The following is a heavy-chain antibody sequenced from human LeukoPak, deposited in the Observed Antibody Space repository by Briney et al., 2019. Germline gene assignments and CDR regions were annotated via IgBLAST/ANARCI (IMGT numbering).Heavy chain of an antibody. V-gene: IGHV3-21*01. CDR3: ARDRGYADY. J-gene: IGHJ4*02. CDR1: GFTFSSYS. CDR2: ISSSSTYI. D-gene: IGHD1-1*01. Sequence: GGSLRLSCAASGFTFSSYSMKWVRRAPGKGLEWVSSISSSSTYIYYADSVKGRFTVSRDNAKNSLYLQMNSLRAEDTAVYYCARDRGYADYWGQGDLVTVSS.